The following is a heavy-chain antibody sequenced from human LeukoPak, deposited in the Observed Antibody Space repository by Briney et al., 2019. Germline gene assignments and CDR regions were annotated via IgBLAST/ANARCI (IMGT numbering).Heavy chain of an antibody. CDR2: ISYDGSNK. CDR3: ARVMGRYCSSTSCYVDY. CDR1: GITFSSYA. J-gene: IGHJ4*02. Sequence: GGSLRLSCAASGITFSSYAMHWVRQAPGKGLEWVAVISYDGSNKCYADSVKGRFTISRDNSKNTLYLQMNSLRAEDTAVYYCARVMGRYCSSTSCYVDYWGQGTLVTVSS. V-gene: IGHV3-30*04. D-gene: IGHD2-2*01.